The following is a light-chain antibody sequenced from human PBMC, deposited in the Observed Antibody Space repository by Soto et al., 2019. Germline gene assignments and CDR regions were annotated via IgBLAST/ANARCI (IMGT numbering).Light chain of an antibody. V-gene: IGLV2-14*01. CDR2: EVS. Sequence: QSALTQPASVSGSPGRSITISCTGTSSDVGGYNFVSWYQQHPGKAPKVLIYEVSNRPSGVSDRFSGSKSGNTASLTISGLQAADEGDYYCSSYTGSTPPSLVFGTGTKVTVL. CDR3: SSYTGSTPPSLV. CDR1: SSDVGGYNF. J-gene: IGLJ1*01.